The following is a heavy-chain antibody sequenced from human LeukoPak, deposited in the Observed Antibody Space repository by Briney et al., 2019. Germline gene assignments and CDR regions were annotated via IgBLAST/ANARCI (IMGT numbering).Heavy chain of an antibody. CDR3: AREGGGQKRPLDT. Sequence: PSETLSLTCTVSGDSISSGGYYWNWIRQPPGKGLEWIGYIYHSGITNYNPSLKSRVTISIDRSKNQFSLKLSSVSAADTAMYFCAREGGGQKRPLDTWGRGTLVTVSS. J-gene: IGHJ5*02. D-gene: IGHD3-16*01. V-gene: IGHV4-30-2*01. CDR2: IYHSGIT. CDR1: GDSISSGGYY.